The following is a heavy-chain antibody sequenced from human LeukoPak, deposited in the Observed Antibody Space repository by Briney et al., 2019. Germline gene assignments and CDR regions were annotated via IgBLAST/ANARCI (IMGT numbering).Heavy chain of an antibody. Sequence: SETLSLTCTVSGGSISAGYYYWGWVRQPPGRGLEWIGNIFHSGTTYYNPSLRSRVTISVDTSKRQFSLKLSSVTAADTAVYYCARDRGAADFDFWGQGTLVTVSS. CDR3: ARDRGAADFDF. CDR2: IFHSGTT. J-gene: IGHJ4*02. D-gene: IGHD3-10*01. CDR1: GGSISAGYYY. V-gene: IGHV4-39*07.